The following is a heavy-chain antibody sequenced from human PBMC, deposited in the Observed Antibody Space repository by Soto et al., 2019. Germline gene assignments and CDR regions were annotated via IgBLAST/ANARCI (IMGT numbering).Heavy chain of an antibody. CDR2: IHYSGST. Sequence: SENLSLTCAVSGGSISSGGYSWSWIRQPPGKGLQWIGYIHYSGSTYYNPSLKTRLTISVDTSKNQFSLKLNSVTAADTAVYYCARVYGDFTSADYWGQGTLVTVSS. V-gene: IGHV4-30-2*05. D-gene: IGHD4-17*01. J-gene: IGHJ4*02. CDR3: ARVYGDFTSADY. CDR1: GGSISSGGYS.